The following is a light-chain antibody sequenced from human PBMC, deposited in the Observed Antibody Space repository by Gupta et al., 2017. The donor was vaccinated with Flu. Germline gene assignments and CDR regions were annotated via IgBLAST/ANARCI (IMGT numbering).Light chain of an antibody. CDR2: KDS. Sequence: GQTARMTCSGDALPKQYAYWYQQKPGQAPVLLIYKDSQRPSGIPERFSGSSSGTPVTLNISGVQAEDEADYYWQSADSSGLYGGFGGGTKVTVL. J-gene: IGLJ2*01. V-gene: IGLV3-25*03. CDR3: QSADSSGLYGG. CDR1: ALPKQY.